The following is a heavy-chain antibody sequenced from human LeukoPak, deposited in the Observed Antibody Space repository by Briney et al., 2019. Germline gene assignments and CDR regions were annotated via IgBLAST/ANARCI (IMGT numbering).Heavy chain of an antibody. J-gene: IGHJ4*02. D-gene: IGHD6-19*01. CDR2: ITGGAGAT. CDR3: AQAGPYYFYY. V-gene: IGHV3-23*01. Sequence: HAGGSLSLLCAASGLTFSSYAMTWARQAPGEGLGWAEDITGGAGATSNAHSVKSTFTIPRDNSRTALDLQTNSLRAEHTAVYYCAQAGPYYFYYWGQGTLVTVSS. CDR1: GLTFSSYA.